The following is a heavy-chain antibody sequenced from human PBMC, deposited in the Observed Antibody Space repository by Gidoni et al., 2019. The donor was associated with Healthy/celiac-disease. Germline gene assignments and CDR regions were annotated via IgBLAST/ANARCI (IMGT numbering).Heavy chain of an antibody. CDR3: ARDIRGYCSGGSCAPGY. V-gene: IGHV3-30*03. Sequence: QVQLVESGGGVVQPGRSLRLSCAASGFTFSSCGMHWVRQAPGKGLEWVAVISHDGSNKHYADPVKGRFTISRDNSKNTLYLQMNSLRAEDTAVYYCARDIRGYCSGGSCAPGYWGQGTLVTVSS. D-gene: IGHD2-15*01. CDR2: ISHDGSNK. CDR1: GFTFSSCG. J-gene: IGHJ4*02.